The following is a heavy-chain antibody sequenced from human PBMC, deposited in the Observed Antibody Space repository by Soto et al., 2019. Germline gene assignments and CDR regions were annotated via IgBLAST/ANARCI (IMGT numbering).Heavy chain of an antibody. J-gene: IGHJ5*02. CDR1: GYPFIKYG. V-gene: IGHV1-18*04. CDR2: IKVDSGYT. D-gene: IGHD3-9*01. Sequence: QLQLVQSAAEVKKPGASVRVSCKAYGYPFIKYGISWIRQAPEQGLEWMGWIKVDSGYTNYAQKFQGRVTMTADTSSGTAFMELTSLRLDDTAVYFCATSYDTGFDPWGQGTLVSVSS. CDR3: ATSYDTGFDP.